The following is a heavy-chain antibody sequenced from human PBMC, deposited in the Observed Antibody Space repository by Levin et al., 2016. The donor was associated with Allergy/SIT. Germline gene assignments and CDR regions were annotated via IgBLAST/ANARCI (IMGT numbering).Heavy chain of an antibody. Sequence: WIRQPPGKGLEWIGEINHSGSTNYNPSLKSRVTISVDTSKNQFSLKLSSVTAADTAVYYCARSLRGYCSGGSCYRGVFDYWGQGTLVTVSS. V-gene: IGHV4-34*01. J-gene: IGHJ4*02. D-gene: IGHD2-15*01. CDR3: ARSLRGYCSGGSCYRGVFDY. CDR2: INHSGST.